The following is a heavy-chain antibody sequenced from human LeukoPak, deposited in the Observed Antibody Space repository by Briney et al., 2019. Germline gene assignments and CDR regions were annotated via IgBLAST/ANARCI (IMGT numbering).Heavy chain of an antibody. CDR2: ISGSGGST. CDR1: GFTFSSYG. V-gene: IGHV3-23*01. D-gene: IGHD1-26*01. CDR3: ANRGLGTGAFDY. Sequence: GGSLRLSCAASGFTFSSYGMSWVRQAPGKGLEWVSAISGSGGSTYYADSVKGRFTISRDNSKNTLYLQMNSLRAEDTAVYYCANRGLGTGAFDYWGQGTLVTVSS. J-gene: IGHJ4*02.